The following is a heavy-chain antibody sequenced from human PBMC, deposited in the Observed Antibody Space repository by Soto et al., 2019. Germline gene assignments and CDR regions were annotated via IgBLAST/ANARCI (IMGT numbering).Heavy chain of an antibody. Sequence: GGSLRLSCAVSGFTFDDNAMHWVRQAPEKGPEWVSGINWKSDIGYADSVKGRFTISRDNAGDSLYLQMNSLRAEDTALYYCAISQDRGGRTTFIYWGQGTQVTVSS. D-gene: IGHD3-16*01. J-gene: IGHJ4*02. CDR3: AISQDRGGRTTFIY. V-gene: IGHV3-9*01. CDR1: GFTFDDNA. CDR2: INWKSDI.